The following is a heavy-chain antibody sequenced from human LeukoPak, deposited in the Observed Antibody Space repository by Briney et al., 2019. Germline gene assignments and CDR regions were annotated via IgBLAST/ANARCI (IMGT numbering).Heavy chain of an antibody. CDR3: ARGGDGYNSEFGY. J-gene: IGHJ4*02. CDR1: GGSISSYY. V-gene: IGHV4-59*08. D-gene: IGHD5-24*01. Sequence: SETLSLTCTVSGGSISSYYWSWIRQPPGKGLEWIGYIYYSGSTNYNPSLKSRVTISVDTSKNQFSLKLSSVTAADTAVYYCARGGDGYNSEFGYWGQGTLVTVSS. CDR2: IYYSGST.